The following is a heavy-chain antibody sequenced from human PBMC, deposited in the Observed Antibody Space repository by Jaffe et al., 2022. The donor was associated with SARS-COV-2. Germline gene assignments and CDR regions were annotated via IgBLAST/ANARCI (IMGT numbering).Heavy chain of an antibody. CDR1: GGSISSSSYY. CDR2: IYYSGST. D-gene: IGHD2-8*01. Sequence: QLQLQESGPGLVKPSETLSLTCTVSGGSISSSSYYWGWIRQPPGKGLEWIGSIYYSGSTYYNPSLKSRVTISVDTSKNQFSLKLSSVTAADTAVYYCARQDGSCTNGVCYGFDPWGQGTLVTVSS. CDR3: ARQDGSCTNGVCYGFDP. V-gene: IGHV4-39*01. J-gene: IGHJ5*02.